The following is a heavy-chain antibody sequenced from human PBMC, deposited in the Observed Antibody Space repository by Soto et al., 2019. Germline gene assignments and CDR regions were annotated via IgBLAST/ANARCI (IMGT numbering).Heavy chain of an antibody. J-gene: IGHJ4*02. D-gene: IGHD6-6*01. V-gene: IGHV3-33*01. CDR2: IWYDGSNK. CDR3: ARLPGGTAPRPAY. Sequence: GGSLRLSCAASGFTFSSYGMHWVRQAPGKGLEWVAVIWYDGSNKYYAESVRGRFTISRDTSKNTLYLQMNSLRVEDTAVYYCARLPGGTAPRPAYWGQGTPVTVSS. CDR1: GFTFSSYG.